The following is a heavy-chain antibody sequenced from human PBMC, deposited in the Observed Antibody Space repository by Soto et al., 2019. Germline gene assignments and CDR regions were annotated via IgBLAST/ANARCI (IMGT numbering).Heavy chain of an antibody. CDR1: GGSISSYY. CDR2: IYYSGST. J-gene: IGHJ3*02. V-gene: IGHV4-59*01. D-gene: IGHD6-19*01. Sequence: PSETLSLTCTVSGGSISSYYWSWIRQPPGKGLEWIGYIYYSGSTNYNPSLKSRVTISVDTSKNQFSLKLSSVTAADTAVYYCARFFSSGVDAFDIWGQGTMVTVS. CDR3: ARFFSSGVDAFDI.